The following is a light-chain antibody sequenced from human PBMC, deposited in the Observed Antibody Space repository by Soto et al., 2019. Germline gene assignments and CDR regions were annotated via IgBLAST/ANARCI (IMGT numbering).Light chain of an antibody. CDR1: QSVLYSSNNKNY. V-gene: IGKV4-1*01. CDR3: QQYYDAPQN. CDR2: WAS. J-gene: IGKJ1*01. Sequence: DIVMTQSPDSLAVSLGERATINCKSSQSVLYSSNNKNYLAWYQQKPGQPPKLLIYWASTRESGVPDRFSGSGSGTDFALTISSRLAEDVAVYYCQQYYDAPQNFGQGTKVEIK.